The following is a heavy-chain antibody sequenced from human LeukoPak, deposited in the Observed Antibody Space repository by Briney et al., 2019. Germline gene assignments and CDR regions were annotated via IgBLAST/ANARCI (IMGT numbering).Heavy chain of an antibody. Sequence: SETLSLTCTVSGGSIRDYYWSWIRKPPGKGLEWIAYINHRGSTDYNPSLKSRVTISVDTSKNQFSLRLSSVTAADTAVYYCARSELLWFGGVNSGFDYWGQGTLVTVSS. J-gene: IGHJ4*02. CDR1: GGSIRDYY. CDR3: ARSELLWFGGVNSGFDY. CDR2: INHRGST. D-gene: IGHD3-10*01. V-gene: IGHV4-59*01.